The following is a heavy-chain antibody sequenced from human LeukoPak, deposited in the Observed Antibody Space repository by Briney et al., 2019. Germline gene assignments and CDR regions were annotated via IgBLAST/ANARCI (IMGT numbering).Heavy chain of an antibody. CDR2: ISHTGST. V-gene: IGHV4-4*02. CDR1: GDSISSSNW. J-gene: IGHJ4*02. CDR3: TRSSGWWSLDY. D-gene: IGHD6-19*01. Sequence: PSETLSLTCTVSGDSISSSNWWNWVRLPPGKGLDWIGEISHTGSTKYSPSLKDRVTIPKDNSKNQFSLKLNSVTAADTATYYCTRSSGWWSLDYWGQGALVTVSS.